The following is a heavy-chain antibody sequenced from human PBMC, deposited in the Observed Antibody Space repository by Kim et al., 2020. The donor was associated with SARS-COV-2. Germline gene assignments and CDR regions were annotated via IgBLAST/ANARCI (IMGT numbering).Heavy chain of an antibody. V-gene: IGHV4-39*01. Sequence: TYYNPSLKSRVSISADSPKNQFSPKLSSVTAADTSVYYCATHAIQHNFDYWGQGTLVTVSS. CDR2: T. J-gene: IGHJ4*02. D-gene: IGHD1-1*01. CDR3: ATHAIQHNFDY.